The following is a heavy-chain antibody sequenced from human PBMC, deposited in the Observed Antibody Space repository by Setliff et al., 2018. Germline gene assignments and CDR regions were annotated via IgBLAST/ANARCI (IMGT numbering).Heavy chain of an antibody. J-gene: IGHJ4*02. CDR1: GGSISSGDYY. Sequence: ASETLSLTCTVSGGSISSGDYYWSWIRQPPGTGLEWIGYIYYSGSTYYNPSLKSRVTISVDSSKNQFSLKLSSVTAADTAVYYCARCYGVRGVAYYFDYWGQGTLVTVSS. V-gene: IGHV4-30-4*08. D-gene: IGHD3-10*01. CDR3: ARCYGVRGVAYYFDY. CDR2: IYYSGST.